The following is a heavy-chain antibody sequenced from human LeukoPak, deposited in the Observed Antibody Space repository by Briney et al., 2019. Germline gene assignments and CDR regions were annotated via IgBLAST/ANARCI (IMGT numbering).Heavy chain of an antibody. Sequence: GASVKVSCKASGYTFTGYYMHWVPQAPGQGLEWMGRINPNSGGTKYAQKIQGRVTMTRDTSISTAYMELSWLRSDDTAVYYCARVRYCSGTSCYIDEYFQHWGQGTLVTVSS. V-gene: IGHV1-2*06. CDR1: GYTFTGYY. D-gene: IGHD2-2*01. J-gene: IGHJ1*01. CDR3: ARVRYCSGTSCYIDEYFQH. CDR2: INPNSGGT.